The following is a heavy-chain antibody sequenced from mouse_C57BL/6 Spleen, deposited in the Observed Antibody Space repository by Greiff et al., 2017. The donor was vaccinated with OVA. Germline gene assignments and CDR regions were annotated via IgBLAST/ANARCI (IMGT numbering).Heavy chain of an antibody. V-gene: IGHV2-2*01. CDR2: IWSGGST. D-gene: IGHD1-1*01. CDR1: GFSLTSYG. CDR3: AAYGSRWYFDV. J-gene: IGHJ1*03. Sequence: VQLQQSGPGLVQPSQRLSITCTVSGFSLTSYGVHWVRQSPGKGLEWLGVIWSGGSTDYNAAFISRLSISKDNSKSQVFFKMNSLQADDTAIYYCAAYGSRWYFDVWGTGTTVTVSS.